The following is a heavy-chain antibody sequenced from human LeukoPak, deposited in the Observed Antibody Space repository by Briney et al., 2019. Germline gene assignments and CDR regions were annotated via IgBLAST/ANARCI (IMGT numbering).Heavy chain of an antibody. V-gene: IGHV3-11*04. D-gene: IGHD3-3*01. CDR1: GFTSSDYY. Sequence: GGSLRLSCAASGFTSSDYYMSWIRQAPGKGLEWVSYISSSGSTIYYADSVKGRFTISRDNAKNSLYLQMNSLRAEDTAVYYCARDHYDFWSGYPNAYYYYYMDVWGKGTTVTVSS. J-gene: IGHJ6*03. CDR2: ISSSGSTI. CDR3: ARDHYDFWSGYPNAYYYYYMDV.